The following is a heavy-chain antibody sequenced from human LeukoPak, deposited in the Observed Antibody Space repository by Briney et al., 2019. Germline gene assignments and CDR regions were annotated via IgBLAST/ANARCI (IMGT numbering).Heavy chain of an antibody. CDR2: IWYDGSNK. V-gene: IGHV3-33*01. CDR1: GFTFSSYG. D-gene: IGHD5-24*01. J-gene: IGHJ4*02. CDR3: ARARRSDGYNPIDY. Sequence: GGSLRLSCAASGFTFSSYGMHWVRQAPGKGLEWVAVIWYDGSNKYYADSVKGRFTISRDNSKNTLYLQMNSLRAEDTALYYCARARRSDGYNPIDYWGQGTLVTVSS.